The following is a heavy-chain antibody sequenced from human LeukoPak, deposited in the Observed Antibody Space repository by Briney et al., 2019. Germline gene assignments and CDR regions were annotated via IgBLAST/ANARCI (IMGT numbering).Heavy chain of an antibody. D-gene: IGHD2-2*01. J-gene: IGHJ3*02. V-gene: IGHV1-18*01. CDR2: ISAYNGNT. CDR1: GYTFSSYG. Sequence: GASVKVSCKASGYTFSSYGITWVRQAPGQGLEWMGWISAYNGNTNYAQNLQGRVTMTTDTSTSTAYLELKSLSYDDTAVYYCARASGSYCSSTSCNDAFDIWGQGTMVTVSS. CDR3: ARASGSYCSSTSCNDAFDI.